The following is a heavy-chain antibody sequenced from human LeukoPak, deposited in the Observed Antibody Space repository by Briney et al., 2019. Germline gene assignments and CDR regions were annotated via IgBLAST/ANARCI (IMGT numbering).Heavy chain of an antibody. CDR1: GGSISSNY. CDR3: ARSTGGWSYFDY. CDR2: IYDSGTT. V-gene: IGHV4-59*01. D-gene: IGHD6-19*01. J-gene: IGHJ4*02. Sequence: SETLSLTCTVSGGSISSNYWSWIRQPPGKGLEWIGYIYDSGTTNYNPSLKSRATISEDTSKNQFPLKLSSVTAADTAVYYCARSTGGWSYFDYWGQGTLVTVSS.